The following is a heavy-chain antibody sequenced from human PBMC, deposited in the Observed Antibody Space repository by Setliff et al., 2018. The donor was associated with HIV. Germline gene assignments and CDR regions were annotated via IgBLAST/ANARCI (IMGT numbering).Heavy chain of an antibody. J-gene: IGHJ4*02. CDR3: AHRLHIWDFFDY. Sequence: SGPRCEPTQTLTLTCTFSGFSFSTNGVGVGWIRQPPGKALEWLALIYWDDDKLYNPSLKTRLTVTKDTSKNQVVLTMTNMDPVDTATYFCAHRLHIWDFFDYWGPGTVVTV. CDR1: GFSFSTNGVG. V-gene: IGHV2-5*02. D-gene: IGHD3-16*01. CDR2: IYWDDDK.